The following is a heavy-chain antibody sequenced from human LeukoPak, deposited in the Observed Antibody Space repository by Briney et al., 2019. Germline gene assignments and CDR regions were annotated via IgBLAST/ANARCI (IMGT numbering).Heavy chain of an antibody. D-gene: IGHD2-15*01. J-gene: IGHJ4*02. CDR3: GKTTVGYSSGRYPGWPVDY. V-gene: IGHV3-23*01. CDR1: GFTFNSYA. CDR2: IFGSGGSA. Sequence: GGSLRLSCVASGFTFNSYAMYWVRQAPGKGLEWISGIFGSGGSAHYADSVKGRFTISRDNSKNTVYLQLDSPRVEDTAVYYCGKTTVGYSSGRYPGWPVDYWGQGALVTVSS.